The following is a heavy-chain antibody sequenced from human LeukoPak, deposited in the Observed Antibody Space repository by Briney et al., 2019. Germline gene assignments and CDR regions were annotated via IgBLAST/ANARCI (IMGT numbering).Heavy chain of an antibody. Sequence: PSETLSLTCAVYGGSFSGYYWSWIRQPPGKGLEWIGEINHSGSTNYNPSLKSRVTISVDTSKNQFSLKLSSVTAADTAVYYCVRGYSSGWYPRMDVWGKGTTVTVSS. CDR3: VRGYSSGWYPRMDV. J-gene: IGHJ6*03. V-gene: IGHV4-34*01. CDR1: GGSFSGYY. CDR2: INHSGST. D-gene: IGHD6-19*01.